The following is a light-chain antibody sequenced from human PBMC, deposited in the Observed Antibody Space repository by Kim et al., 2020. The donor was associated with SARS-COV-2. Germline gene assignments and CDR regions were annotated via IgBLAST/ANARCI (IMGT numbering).Light chain of an antibody. Sequence: SYELTQPPSVSVSPGQTASITCSGDKLGDKYAYWYQQKPGQSPVLVIYQDRKRPSGIPERFSGSNSGNTATLTISGTQAMDEADYYCQAWDSSTNVVFGGGTQLTVL. V-gene: IGLV3-1*01. CDR2: QDR. CDR3: QAWDSSTNVV. J-gene: IGLJ2*01. CDR1: KLGDKY.